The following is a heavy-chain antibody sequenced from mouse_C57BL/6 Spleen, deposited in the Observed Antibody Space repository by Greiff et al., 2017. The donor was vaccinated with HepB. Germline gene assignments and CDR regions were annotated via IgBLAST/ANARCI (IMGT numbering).Heavy chain of an antibody. V-gene: IGHV1-74*01. Sequence: QVQLKQPGAELVKPGASVKVSCKASGYTFTSYWMHWVKQRPGQGLEWIGRIHPSGSDTNYNQKFKGKATLTVDKSSSTAYMQLSSLTSEDSAVYYCATINWDYAMDYWGQGTSVTVSS. CDR1: GYTFTSYW. CDR2: IHPSGSDT. D-gene: IGHD4-1*01. J-gene: IGHJ4*01. CDR3: ATINWDYAMDY.